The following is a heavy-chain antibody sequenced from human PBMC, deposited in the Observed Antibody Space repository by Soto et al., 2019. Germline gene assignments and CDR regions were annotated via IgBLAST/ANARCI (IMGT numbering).Heavy chain of an antibody. CDR3: XXXAXXXGRCYYDY. CDR2: MNPNSGTT. J-gene: IGHJ4*02. Sequence: QVQLVQSGAEVKKPGASVKVSCKASGYTFTSYDFNWVRQATGQGLEWLGWMNPNSGTTGYAQRFQXXXXXXXXXXXXXXXXXXXXXXXXXXXXXXCXXXAXXXGRCYYDYWGQGTLVTVSS. D-gene: IGHD2-15*01. V-gene: IGHV1-8*01. CDR1: GYTFTSYD.